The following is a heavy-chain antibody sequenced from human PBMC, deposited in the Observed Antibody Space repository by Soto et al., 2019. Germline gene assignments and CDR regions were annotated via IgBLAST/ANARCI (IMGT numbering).Heavy chain of an antibody. D-gene: IGHD5-18*01. J-gene: IGHJ6*02. Sequence: PGGSLRLSCAASGFTFSSYGMHWVRQAPGKGLEWVAVIWYDGSNKYYADSVKGRFTISRDNSKNTLYLQMNSLRAEDTAVYYCARETAMVLGYGMDVWGQGTTVTVSS. V-gene: IGHV3-33*01. CDR2: IWYDGSNK. CDR3: ARETAMVLGYGMDV. CDR1: GFTFSSYG.